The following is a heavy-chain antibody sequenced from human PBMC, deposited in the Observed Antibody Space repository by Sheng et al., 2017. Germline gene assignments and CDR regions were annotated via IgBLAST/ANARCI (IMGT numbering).Heavy chain of an antibody. D-gene: IGHD3-10*01. Sequence: HVQLVETGGDLVKPGESLRLSCVASGFIFSDYYMTWIRQTPGKELEWVSHMSSSGNTIYYADSVRGRFTISRDNSRNSLYLQMNGLKAEDTGFYYCARGMGSDVWGQGTLVTVSS. J-gene: IGHJ4*02. CDR2: MSSSGNTI. CDR1: GFIFSDYY. CDR3: ARGMGSDV. V-gene: IGHV3-11*04.